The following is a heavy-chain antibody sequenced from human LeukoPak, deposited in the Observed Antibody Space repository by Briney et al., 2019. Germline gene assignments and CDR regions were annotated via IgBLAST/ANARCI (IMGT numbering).Heavy chain of an antibody. CDR1: GGSINSYY. CDR3: TRSYDSRGYYSYGLDV. V-gene: IGHV4-59*01. D-gene: IGHD3-22*01. J-gene: IGHJ6*02. CDR2: NYYTGST. Sequence: SETLSLTCTVSGGSINSYYGSWIRQPPGKGLEWIGYNYYTGSTDYNPSLKSRVTISVDTSKNQFSLKLSSVTAADTAVYYCTRSYDSRGYYSYGLDVWGQGTTVTVS.